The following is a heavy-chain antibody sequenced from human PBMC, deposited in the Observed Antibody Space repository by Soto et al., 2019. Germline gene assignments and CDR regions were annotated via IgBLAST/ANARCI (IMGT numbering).Heavy chain of an antibody. Sequence: PGESLKISCKGSGYSFTSYWTGWVRQMPGKGLEWMGIIYPGDSDTRHSPSFQGQVTISADKSISTAYLQWSSLKASDTAMYYCARLNYYDSSGYNDYWGQGTLVTVSS. CDR1: GYSFTSYW. CDR2: IYPGDSDT. CDR3: ARLNYYDSSGYNDY. J-gene: IGHJ4*02. D-gene: IGHD3-22*01. V-gene: IGHV5-51*01.